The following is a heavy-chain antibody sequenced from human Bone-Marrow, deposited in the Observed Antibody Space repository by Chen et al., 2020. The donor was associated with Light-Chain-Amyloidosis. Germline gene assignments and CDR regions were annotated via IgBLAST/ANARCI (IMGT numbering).Heavy chain of an antibody. V-gene: IGHV3-33*01. CDR1: GFTFSDFG. Sequence: VQLVESGGGVAQPGTSLRLSCAASGFTFSDFGFHWVRQAPGKGLGWVAVQWFNGNDNYADSVRGRFNIASDSSKNMLFLQLNSLRVEDTAIYYCARDSIEGPTDFDYWGQGPLVTVSS. CDR3: ARDSIEGPTDFDY. J-gene: IGHJ4*02. CDR2: QWFNGND. D-gene: IGHD3-3*02.